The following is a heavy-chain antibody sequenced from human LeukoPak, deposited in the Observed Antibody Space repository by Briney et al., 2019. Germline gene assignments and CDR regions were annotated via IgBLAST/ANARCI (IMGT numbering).Heavy chain of an antibody. Sequence: GGSLRLSCEASGVTFSSYVMSWVRQAPGKGLEWVANIKQDGSEKYYVDSVKGRFTISRDNAKNSLYLQMNSLRAEDTAVYYCARGVGLDPWGQGTLVTVSS. V-gene: IGHV3-7*01. J-gene: IGHJ5*02. CDR1: GVTFSSYV. D-gene: IGHD3/OR15-3a*01. CDR2: IKQDGSEK. CDR3: ARGVGLDP.